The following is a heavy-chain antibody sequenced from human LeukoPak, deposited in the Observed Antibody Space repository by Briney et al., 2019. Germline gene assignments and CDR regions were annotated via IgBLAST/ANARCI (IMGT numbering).Heavy chain of an antibody. CDR2: IYYSGST. CDR3: AREEVYDSSGYRDY. Sequence: SETLSLTCTVSGGSVSSGSYYWSWIRQPPGKGLEWIGYIYYSGSTNYNPSLKSRVTISVDTSKNQFSLKLSSVTAADTAVYYCAREEVYDSSGYRDYWGQGTLVTVSS. V-gene: IGHV4-61*01. CDR1: GGSVSSGSYY. D-gene: IGHD3-22*01. J-gene: IGHJ4*02.